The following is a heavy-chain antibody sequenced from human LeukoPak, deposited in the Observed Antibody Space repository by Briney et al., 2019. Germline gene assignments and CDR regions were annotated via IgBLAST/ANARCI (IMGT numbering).Heavy chain of an antibody. J-gene: IGHJ4*02. CDR2: ITASGDRT. D-gene: IGHD2-15*01. CDR1: GSTFSDYV. CDR3: ARRDIVVVVSASDY. Sequence: GGSLRLSCAASGSTFSDYVMIWVRQAPGKGLEWVSGITASGDRTFYGDSVRGRFTMSRDNSKNTVYLQMNSLRVDDTAVYYCARRDIVVVVSASDYWGQGTLVTVSS. V-gene: IGHV3-23*01.